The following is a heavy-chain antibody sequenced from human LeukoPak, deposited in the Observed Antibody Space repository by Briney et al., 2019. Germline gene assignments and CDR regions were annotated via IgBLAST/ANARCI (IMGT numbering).Heavy chain of an antibody. D-gene: IGHD3-22*01. CDR1: GGTFSSYD. Sequence: ASVKVSCKASGGTFSSYDISWVRQAPGQGLEWMGWISAYNGDTNYAQKLQGRVTMTTDTSTSTAYMELRSLRSDDTAVYYCARWDYMIVEYYFDYWGQGTLVTVSS. CDR2: ISAYNGDT. CDR3: ARWDYMIVEYYFDY. V-gene: IGHV1-18*01. J-gene: IGHJ4*02.